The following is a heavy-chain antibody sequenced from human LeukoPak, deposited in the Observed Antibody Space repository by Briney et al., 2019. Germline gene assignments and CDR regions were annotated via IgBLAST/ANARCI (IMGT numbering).Heavy chain of an antibody. CDR2: ISSSGSTI. V-gene: IGHV3-48*03. CDR3: ASYRPWGYYFDY. CDR1: GFTFSSYE. J-gene: IGHJ4*02. D-gene: IGHD7-27*01. Sequence: GGSLRLSCAASGFTFSSYEVNWVRQAPGKGLEWVSYISSSGSTIYYADSVKGRFTISRDNAKNSLYLQMNSLRAEDTAVYYCASYRPWGYYFDYWGQGTLVTVSS.